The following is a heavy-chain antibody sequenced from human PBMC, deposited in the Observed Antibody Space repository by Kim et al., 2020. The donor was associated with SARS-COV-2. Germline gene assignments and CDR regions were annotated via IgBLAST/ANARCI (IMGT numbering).Heavy chain of an antibody. Sequence: GGSLRLSCAASGFTFSSYGMHWVRQAPGKGLEWVAVIWYDGSNKYYADSVKGRFTISRDNSKNTLYLQMNSLRAEDTAVYYCARGWQWLGWFDPWGQGTLVTVSS. V-gene: IGHV3-33*01. CDR2: IWYDGSNK. CDR3: ARGWQWLGWFDP. CDR1: GFTFSSYG. D-gene: IGHD6-19*01. J-gene: IGHJ5*02.